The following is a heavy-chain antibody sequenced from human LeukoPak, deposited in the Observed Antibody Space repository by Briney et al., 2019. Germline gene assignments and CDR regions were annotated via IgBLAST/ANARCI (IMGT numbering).Heavy chain of an antibody. J-gene: IGHJ4*02. D-gene: IGHD3-10*01. Sequence: VASVKVSCKASGYTFTSYGINWVRQATGQGLEWMGWMNPNSGITGYAQKFQGRVTITRNTSISTAYMELSSLRSEDTAVYYCARGRWGSGSSSYFGYWGQGTLVTVSS. CDR3: ARGRWGSGSSSYFGY. CDR1: GYTFTSYG. V-gene: IGHV1-8*03. CDR2: MNPNSGIT.